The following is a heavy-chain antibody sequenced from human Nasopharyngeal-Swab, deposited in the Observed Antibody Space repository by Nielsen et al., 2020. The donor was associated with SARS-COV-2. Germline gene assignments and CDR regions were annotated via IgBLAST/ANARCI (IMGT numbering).Heavy chain of an antibody. D-gene: IGHD6-19*01. V-gene: IGHV1-3*01. Sequence: ASVKVSCKVSGYTLSNYVMYWVRQAPGQRPEFMGWINAGKGNTIYSQRFQGRVRISRDTSANTVYMELNRLRSEDTAVYSCARVPAVAASRIDYWGQGTLVTVS. CDR3: ARVPAVAASRIDY. J-gene: IGHJ4*02. CDR1: GYTLSNYV. CDR2: INAGKGNT.